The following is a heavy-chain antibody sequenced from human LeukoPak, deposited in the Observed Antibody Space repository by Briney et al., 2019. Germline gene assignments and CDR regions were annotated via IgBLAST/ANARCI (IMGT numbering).Heavy chain of an antibody. CDR1: GDSVSSNSAA. CDR3: ARGGGYDFDY. J-gene: IGHJ4*02. Sequence: SQTLSLTCATSGDSVSSNSAAWNWIRQSPSRGLEWLGRTYFRSMWRSDYAVSVKSRVTINPDTPKNQISLQLNSVTPEDTAVYYCARGGGYDFDYWGQGTLVTVSS. D-gene: IGHD5-12*01. CDR2: TYFRSMWRS. V-gene: IGHV6-1*01.